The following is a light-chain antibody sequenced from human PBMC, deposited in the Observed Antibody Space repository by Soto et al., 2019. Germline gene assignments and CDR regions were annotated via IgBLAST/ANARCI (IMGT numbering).Light chain of an antibody. CDR2: AAS. Sequence: DMEMTQSPYSLSASVGDSVTITCRARQSISNYLNWYQHKPGKVPKLLIYAASILQSGVPTRYSGSGSGTVFTLTINSLQPEDCATYYCQQSYGTPLTFGGGTKIEIK. CDR3: QQSYGTPLT. CDR1: QSISNY. J-gene: IGKJ4*01. V-gene: IGKV1-39*01.